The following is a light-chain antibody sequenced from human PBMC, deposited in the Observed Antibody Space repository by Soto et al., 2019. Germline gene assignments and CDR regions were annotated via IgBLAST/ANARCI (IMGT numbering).Light chain of an antibody. CDR2: GAS. J-gene: IGKJ5*01. CDR3: QQYNNWPRT. V-gene: IGKV3-20*01. Sequence: EIVLTQSPGILSLSPWERASLSCGASQSISSSFLAWYQQKPGQAPRLLIYGASSRATGIPDRFSGTGSETDCTLTISRREPADFAVDYCQQYNNWPRTFGQGTRLEIK. CDR1: QSISSSF.